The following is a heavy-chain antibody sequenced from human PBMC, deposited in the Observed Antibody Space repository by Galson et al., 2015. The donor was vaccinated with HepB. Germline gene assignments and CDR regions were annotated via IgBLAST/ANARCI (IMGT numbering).Heavy chain of an antibody. CDR3: AREGAYCSGGSCYSNYFDY. J-gene: IGHJ4*02. V-gene: IGHV3-33*01. Sequence: SLRLSCAASGFTFSSYGMHRVRQAPGKGLEWVAVIWYDGSNKYYADSVKGRFTISRDNSKNTLYLQMNSLRVEDTAVYYCAREGAYCSGGSCYSNYFDYWGQGILVTVSS. CDR1: GFTFSSYG. D-gene: IGHD2-15*01. CDR2: IWYDGSNK.